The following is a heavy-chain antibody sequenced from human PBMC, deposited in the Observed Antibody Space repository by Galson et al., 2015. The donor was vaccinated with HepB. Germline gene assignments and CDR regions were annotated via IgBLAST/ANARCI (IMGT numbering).Heavy chain of an antibody. J-gene: IGHJ4*02. Sequence: SVKVSCKASGYTFTSNGISWVRQAPGQGLEWMGWISTNSGNTKYAQKLQGRVTLTADTSTRTASMELRRLRSDDTARYYCARDRSHSFVDWGQGTLVTVSS. V-gene: IGHV1-18*04. CDR2: ISTNSGNT. D-gene: IGHD6-6*01. CDR1: GYTFTSNG. CDR3: ARDRSHSFVD.